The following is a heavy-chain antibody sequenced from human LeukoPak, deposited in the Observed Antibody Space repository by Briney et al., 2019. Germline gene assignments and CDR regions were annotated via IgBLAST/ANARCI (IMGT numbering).Heavy chain of an antibody. D-gene: IGHD3-10*01. CDR2: IKQDGSEK. Sequence: GGSLRLSCAASGFTVSSNYMSWVRQAPGKGLEWVANIKQDGSEKYYVDSVKGRFTISRDNAKNSLYLQMNSLRAEDTAVYYCARGPMVRTNLFDLWGQGTLVTVSS. CDR1: GFTVSSNY. J-gene: IGHJ4*02. V-gene: IGHV3-7*01. CDR3: ARGPMVRTNLFDL.